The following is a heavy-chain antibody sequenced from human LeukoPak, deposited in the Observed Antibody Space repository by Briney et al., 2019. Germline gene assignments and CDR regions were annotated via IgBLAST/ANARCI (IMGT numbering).Heavy chain of an antibody. CDR3: ARQTYDSGPYAFDI. V-gene: IGHV4-38-2*01. Sequence: PSQTLSLTCAVSGYSISSGYYWGWIRQPPGKGLEWSGSIYHSGSTYYNPPLKSRVTISVDTSKNQFSLKLSSVTAADTAVYYCARQTYDSGPYAFDIWGQGTMVTVSS. CDR2: IYHSGST. J-gene: IGHJ3*02. D-gene: IGHD3-22*01. CDR1: GYSISSGYY.